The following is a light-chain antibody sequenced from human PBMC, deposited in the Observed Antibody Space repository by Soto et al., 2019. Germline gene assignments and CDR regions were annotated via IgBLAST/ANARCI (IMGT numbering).Light chain of an antibody. CDR2: GTS. CDR3: QQYETSLGFT. V-gene: IGKV3-20*01. Sequence: EILLTQSPGTLSLSPGERATLSCRASQRVSSTYLAWYQQKPGQAPRLLIYGTSSRATGIPTRFSGSGSGTDFTLSITRLEPEDFAVYYCQQYETSLGFTFGQGTKVEI. CDR1: QRVSSTY. J-gene: IGKJ1*01.